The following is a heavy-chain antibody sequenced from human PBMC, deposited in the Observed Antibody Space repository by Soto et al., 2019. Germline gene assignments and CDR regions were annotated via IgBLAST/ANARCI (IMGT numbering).Heavy chain of an antibody. CDR3: ARDLGWAFDC. V-gene: IGHV3-48*01. D-gene: IGHD6-19*01. CDR1: GFTFSTFS. J-gene: IGHJ4*02. CDR2: ISAGGRPI. Sequence: EVQLVESGGGLVQPGGSLSLSCAASGFTFSTFSMNWVRQAPGRGLEWISYISAGGRPIPYADSVKGRFTISRDNAKNSLYLQMDSLRVEDTAVYYCARDLGWAFDCWGQGTVVTVSS.